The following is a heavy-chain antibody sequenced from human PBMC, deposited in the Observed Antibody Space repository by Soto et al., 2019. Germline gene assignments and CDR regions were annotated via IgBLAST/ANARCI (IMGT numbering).Heavy chain of an antibody. D-gene: IGHD3-22*01. CDR2: IYHSGST. V-gene: IGHV4-30-2*01. CDR1: GGSISSGGYS. J-gene: IGHJ5*02. CDR3: ARAYDSSGYYSEVWFDP. Sequence: PSETLSLTCAVSGGSISSGGYSWSWIRQPTGKGLEWIGYIYHSGSTYYNPSLKSRVTISVDRSKNQFSLKLSSVTAADTAVYYCARAYDSSGYYSEVWFDPWGQGTLVTVSS.